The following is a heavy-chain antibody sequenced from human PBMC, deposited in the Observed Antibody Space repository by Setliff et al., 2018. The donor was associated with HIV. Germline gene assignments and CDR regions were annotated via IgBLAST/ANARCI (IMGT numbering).Heavy chain of an antibody. Sequence: ASVMVSCKSSGYTFTSYTMHWVRQAPGQRLEWMGRINAGNGNTKYSQKFQGRVTITRDTSATTAYMELSSLRSEDTAVYYCARDHRPNYYDNSGSPGYWGQGTLVTVSS. D-gene: IGHD3-22*01. V-gene: IGHV1-3*01. CDR1: GYTFTSYT. CDR3: ARDHRPNYYDNSGSPGY. J-gene: IGHJ4*02. CDR2: INAGNGNT.